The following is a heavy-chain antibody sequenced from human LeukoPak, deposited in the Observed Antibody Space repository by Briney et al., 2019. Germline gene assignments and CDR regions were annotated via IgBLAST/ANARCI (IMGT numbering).Heavy chain of an antibody. CDR2: IYYSGST. Sequence: SQTLSLTCTVSGGSLSSGDYYWSWIRQPPGKGLEWIGYIYYSGSTYYNPSLKSRVTISVDTSKNQFSLKLSSVTAADTAVYYCAGDPYDYYYGMDVWGQRTTVTVSS. J-gene: IGHJ6*02. V-gene: IGHV4-30-4*01. D-gene: IGHD3-16*01. CDR3: AGDPYDYYYGMDV. CDR1: GGSLSSGDYY.